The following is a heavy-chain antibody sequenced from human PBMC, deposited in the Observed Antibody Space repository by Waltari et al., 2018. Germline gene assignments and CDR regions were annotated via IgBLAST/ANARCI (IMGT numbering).Heavy chain of an antibody. CDR2: VYHSGIT. CDR1: GYSISSGYY. CDR3: VRMVAGTLFDP. V-gene: IGHV4-38-2*01. D-gene: IGHD6-19*01. Sequence: QVQLQESGPGLVKPSETLSLTCAVSGYSISSGYYWGWIRQPPGKGLEWIGSVYHSGITYYNPSLKSRVTISVDTSKNQFSLKLSSVTAADTAVYYCVRMVAGTLFDPWGQGTLVTVSS. J-gene: IGHJ5*02.